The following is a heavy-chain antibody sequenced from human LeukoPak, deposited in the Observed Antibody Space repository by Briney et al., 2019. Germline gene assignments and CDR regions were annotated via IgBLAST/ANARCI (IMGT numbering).Heavy chain of an antibody. CDR2: FDPKDGET. CDR3: ARPSPERHGSGSYSTFDY. J-gene: IGHJ4*02. Sequence: GASVKVSCKVSGYTLTELTVHWVRQAPGKGLEWMGNFDPKDGETIYAQRFQGRVTMTEDTSTHTAYMELSSLRSEDTAVYYCARPSPERHGSGSYSTFDYWGQGTLVTVSS. D-gene: IGHD3-10*01. V-gene: IGHV1-24*01. CDR1: GYTLTELT.